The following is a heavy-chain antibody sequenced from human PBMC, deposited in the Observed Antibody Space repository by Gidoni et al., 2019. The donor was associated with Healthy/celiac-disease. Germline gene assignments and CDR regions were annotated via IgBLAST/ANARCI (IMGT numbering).Heavy chain of an antibody. CDR2: IYHSGST. CDR1: GYSISSGYY. Sequence: QVQLQESGPGLVKPSETLSLTCTVSGYSISSGYYWGWLRQPPGKGLEWIGSIYHSGSTYYNPSLKSRVTISVDTSKNQFSLKLSSVTAADTAVYYCARRTTIFDYWGQGTLVTVSS. D-gene: IGHD2-2*01. J-gene: IGHJ4*02. V-gene: IGHV4-38-2*02. CDR3: ARRTTIFDY.